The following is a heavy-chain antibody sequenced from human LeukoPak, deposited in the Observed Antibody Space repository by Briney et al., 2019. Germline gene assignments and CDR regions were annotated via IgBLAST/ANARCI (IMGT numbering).Heavy chain of an antibody. CDR1: GGSISSYY. V-gene: IGHV4-59*01. D-gene: IGHD1-1*01. CDR3: ARTWKARDYYYGMDV. CDR2: IYYSGST. J-gene: IGHJ6*02. Sequence: PSETLSLTCTVSGGSISSYYWSWIRQPPGKGLEWIGYIYYSGSTNYNPSLKSRVTISVDTSKNQFSLQLSSVTAADTAVYYCARTWKARDYYYGMDVWGQGTTVTVSS.